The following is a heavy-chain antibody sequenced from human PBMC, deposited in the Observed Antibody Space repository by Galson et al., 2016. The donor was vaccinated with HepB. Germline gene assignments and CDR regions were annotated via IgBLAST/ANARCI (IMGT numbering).Heavy chain of an antibody. CDR2: LDKSGGAK. D-gene: IGHD6-19*01. V-gene: IGHV3-23*01. J-gene: IGHJ4*02. CDR3: AEAGGGWNYIDY. Sequence: SLRLSCAASGFTFFTYAMTWVRQAPGKGLEWVSTLDKSGGAKYYAGSLLGRFTISRDNSKNTLYLEMNSLTADDTAVYFCAEAGGGWNYIDYWGQGTLVTVSS. CDR1: GFTFFTYA.